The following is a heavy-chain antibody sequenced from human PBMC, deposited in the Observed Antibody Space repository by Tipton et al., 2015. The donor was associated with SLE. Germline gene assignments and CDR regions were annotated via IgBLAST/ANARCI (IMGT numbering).Heavy chain of an antibody. J-gene: IGHJ5*02. CDR1: GGSNRNPDYY. D-gene: IGHD2-21*01. CDR2: IYYSGST. V-gene: IGHV4-31*03. CDR3: VRGHPHIVVLIGGGWFDP. Sequence: TLSLTCTVSGGSNRNPDYYWSWIRQHPGKGLEWIGHIYYSGSTYYNPSLKSRVTISEDTSKNQFSLKPTSVTAADTAIYYCVRGHPHIVVLIGGGWFDPWGQGTLVTVSS.